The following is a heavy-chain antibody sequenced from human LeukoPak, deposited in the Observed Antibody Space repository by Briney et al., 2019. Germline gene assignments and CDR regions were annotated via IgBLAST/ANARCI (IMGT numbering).Heavy chain of an antibody. J-gene: IGHJ5*02. CDR1: GFTFSNYW. CDR2: IKQDGSEK. V-gene: IGHV3-7*01. D-gene: IGHD2-8*01. CDR3: ARDLSVFANALWFDP. Sequence: GGSLRLSCAASGFTFSNYWLSWVRQAPGKGLEWLANIKQDGSEKYYVDSVKGRFTISRDNSKNTLYLQMNSLRAEDTAVYYRARDLSVFANALWFDPWGQGTLVTVSS.